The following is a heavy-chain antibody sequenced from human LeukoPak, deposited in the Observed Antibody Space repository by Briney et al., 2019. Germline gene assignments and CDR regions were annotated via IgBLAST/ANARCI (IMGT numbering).Heavy chain of an antibody. Sequence: PGGSLRLSCAASGFTFRTYSMHWVRQAPRKGLEYLSVISRDGDITSYANSVKGRFAISRDNSKNTLYLQMGSLRAEDTAVYFCARGDVSGYYGLDFWGQGTLVIVSS. V-gene: IGHV3-64*01. CDR3: ARGDVSGYYGLDF. CDR1: GFTFRTYS. D-gene: IGHD3-22*01. J-gene: IGHJ4*02. CDR2: ISRDGDIT.